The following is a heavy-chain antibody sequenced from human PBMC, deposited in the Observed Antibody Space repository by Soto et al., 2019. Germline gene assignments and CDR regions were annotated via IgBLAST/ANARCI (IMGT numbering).Heavy chain of an antibody. CDR3: AREGNPGRWIQPLDS. CDR1: GDSISRNNNY. D-gene: IGHD2-2*03. V-gene: IGHV4-39*07. J-gene: IGHJ4*02. CDR2: LYYSDYT. Sequence: SETLSLTCSVSGDSISRNNNYWGWIRQPPGKGLEWIGSLYYSDYTDSPSLKSRVTMSVDTSKNHFSLKLISVTTADTAVYFCAREGNPGRWIQPLDSWGQGTLVTVSS.